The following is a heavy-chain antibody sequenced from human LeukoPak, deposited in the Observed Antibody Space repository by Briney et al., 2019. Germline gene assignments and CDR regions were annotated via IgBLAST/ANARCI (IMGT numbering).Heavy chain of an antibody. J-gene: IGHJ4*02. V-gene: IGHV3-23*01. CDR1: GFTFSSYA. CDR2: IGASGT. Sequence: GGSLRLSCAASGFTFSSYAMTWVRQAPGKGLEWVSGIGASGTYYADSVKGRFTISRDNSKNTLYLQMSSLKGEDTAVYYCARDGPAVIFFGYFEYWGQGTLVTVSS. CDR3: ARDGPAVIFFGYFEY. D-gene: IGHD2-21*01.